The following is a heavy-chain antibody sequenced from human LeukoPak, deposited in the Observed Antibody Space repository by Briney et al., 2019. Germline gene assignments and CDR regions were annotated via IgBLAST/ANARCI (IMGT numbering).Heavy chain of an antibody. J-gene: IGHJ3*01. Sequence: GGSLRLSCATSGFIFSGYDMNWVRQAPGKGLEWLSFITTSSSTIYYADSVRGRFTISRDNAKNSLYLQMNSLRAEDTAVYYCAGDRRGGAFDFWGQGTMVTVSS. CDR1: GFIFSGYD. D-gene: IGHD3-16*01. CDR2: ITTSSSTI. CDR3: AGDRRGGAFDF. V-gene: IGHV3-48*01.